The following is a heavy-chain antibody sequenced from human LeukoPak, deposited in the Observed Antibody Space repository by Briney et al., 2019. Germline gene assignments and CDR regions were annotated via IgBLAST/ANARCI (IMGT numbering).Heavy chain of an antibody. CDR3: ARDKYYDFWSGYSYYYYYGMDV. J-gene: IGHJ6*02. Sequence: GGYLRLSCAASGFTFSSYWMSWVRQAPGKGLEWVANIKQDGSEKYYVDSVKGRFTISRDNAKNSLYLQMNSLRAEDTAVYYCARDKYYDFWSGYSYYYYYGMDVWGQGTTVTVSS. CDR2: IKQDGSEK. D-gene: IGHD3-3*01. CDR1: GFTFSSYW. V-gene: IGHV3-7*03.